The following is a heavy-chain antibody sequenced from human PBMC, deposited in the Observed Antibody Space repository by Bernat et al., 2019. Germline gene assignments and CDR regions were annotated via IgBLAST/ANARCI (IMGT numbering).Heavy chain of an antibody. CDR1: GDSISSGDHY. D-gene: IGHD5-24*01. Sequence: QVHLQESGPGLVRPSQTLSLTCAVFGDSISSGDHYWSWIRQPPGKGLEWIGFIYYSGSTYYNPSIKSRVVISVDTSKNQLSLILTSVTAADTAVYYCAREEEMAMGYWGQGILVTVSS. CDR2: IYYSGST. CDR3: AREEEMAMGY. V-gene: IGHV4-30-4*01. J-gene: IGHJ4*02.